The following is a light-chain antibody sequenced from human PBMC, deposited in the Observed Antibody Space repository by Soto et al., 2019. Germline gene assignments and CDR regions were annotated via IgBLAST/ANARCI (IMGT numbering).Light chain of an antibody. J-gene: IGKJ1*01. CDR1: QSVSSSY. CDR2: GAS. CDR3: QQYCSSPWT. Sequence: EIVLTQSPGTLSLSPGERATLSCRASQSVSSSYLAWYQQTPGQAPRLLIYGASSRATGIPDRFSGSGSGTDFTLTISRLEPEDFAVYYCQQYCSSPWTFGQGTKVEIK. V-gene: IGKV3-20*01.